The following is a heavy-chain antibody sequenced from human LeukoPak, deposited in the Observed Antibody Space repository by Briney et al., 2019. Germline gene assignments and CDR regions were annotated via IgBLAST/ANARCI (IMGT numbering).Heavy chain of an antibody. J-gene: IGHJ4*02. D-gene: IGHD6-19*01. CDR3: ARGNQWLAPDY. V-gene: IGHV3-48*04. CDR1: GFTFSSYS. Sequence: GGSLRLSCAASGFTFSSYSMNRVRQAPGKGLEWVSYISSSSSTIYYADSVKGRFTISRDNARNSLYLQMNSLRAEDTAVYYCARGNQWLAPDYWGQGTLVTVSS. CDR2: ISSSSSTI.